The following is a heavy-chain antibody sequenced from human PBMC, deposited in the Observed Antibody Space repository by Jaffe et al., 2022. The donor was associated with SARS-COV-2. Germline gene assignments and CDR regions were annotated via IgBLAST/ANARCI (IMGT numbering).Heavy chain of an antibody. CDR2: MYPSGST. V-gene: IGHV4-30-2*01. CDR3: ARNAVTGNWFDP. Sequence: QLQLQESGSGLVKPSQTLALTCAVSGDSITSGGHSWSWIRQPPGKGLEWIGYMYPSGSTYYTPSLRGRVTISVDKSKNQVSLKLTSVTAADTAVYYCARNAVTGNWFDPWGQGALVTVSS. J-gene: IGHJ5*02. CDR1: GDSITSGGHS. D-gene: IGHD2-8*01.